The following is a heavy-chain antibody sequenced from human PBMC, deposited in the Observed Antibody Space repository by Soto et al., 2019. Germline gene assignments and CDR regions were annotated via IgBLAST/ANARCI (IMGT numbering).Heavy chain of an antibody. V-gene: IGHV3-15*07. CDR3: TTLTMIVVVITPSDAFDI. J-gene: IGHJ3*02. D-gene: IGHD3-22*01. CDR1: GFTFINAW. CDR2: IKSKTDGGTT. Sequence: PVGSLRHSCAASGFTFINAWMSWVRQATEKGMEWVGRIKSKTDGGTTDYAAPVKCRFTISRDDSKNTLYLQMNSLKTEDTAVYYCTTLTMIVVVITPSDAFDIWGQGTMVTVSS.